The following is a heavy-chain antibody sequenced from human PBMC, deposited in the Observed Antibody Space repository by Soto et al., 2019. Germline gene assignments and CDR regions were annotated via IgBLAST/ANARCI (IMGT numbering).Heavy chain of an antibody. Sequence: QVQLVESGGGVVQPGRSLRLSCAASGFTFSSYGMHWVRQAPGKGLEWVAVISYDGSNKYYADSVKGRFTISRDNSKNTLYLQMNSLRAEDTAVYYCAKVYLEDSSGFPLDYWGQGTLVTVSS. CDR2: ISYDGSNK. CDR3: AKVYLEDSSGFPLDY. D-gene: IGHD3-22*01. CDR1: GFTFSSYG. V-gene: IGHV3-30*18. J-gene: IGHJ4*02.